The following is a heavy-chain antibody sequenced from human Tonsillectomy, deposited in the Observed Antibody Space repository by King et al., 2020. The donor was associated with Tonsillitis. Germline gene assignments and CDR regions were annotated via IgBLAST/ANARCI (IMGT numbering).Heavy chain of an antibody. CDR1: GFTFSNAW. CDR3: TTDATYFYGSGNYTEDAFDI. J-gene: IGHJ3*02. Sequence: VQLVESGGGLVKPGGSLRLSCAASGFTFSNAWMNWLRQAPGKGLDWVGRIKSKTDGGTTEYAAPVKGRFTISRDDSKNTLYLQMDSLKAEDTAVYYCTTDATYFYGSGNYTEDAFDIWGQGTMVTVSS. CDR2: IKSKTDGGTT. D-gene: IGHD3-10*01. V-gene: IGHV3-15*07.